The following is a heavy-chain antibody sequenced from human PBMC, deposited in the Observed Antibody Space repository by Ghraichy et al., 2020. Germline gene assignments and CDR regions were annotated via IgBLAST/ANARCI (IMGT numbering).Heavy chain of an antibody. V-gene: IGHV3-21*01. CDR1: GFNFYNYD. J-gene: IGHJ4*02. Sequence: GGSLRLSCAASGFNFYNYDMTWVRQAPGGGLEWVSSISTTSHFIYYAESLKGRFTVSRNNAENSLFLQINSLTAEDTAIYYCARLGASRLRVWNFDYWGKGALVNVSS. CDR3: ARLGASRLRVWNFDY. CDR2: ISTTSHFI. D-gene: IGHD6-6*01.